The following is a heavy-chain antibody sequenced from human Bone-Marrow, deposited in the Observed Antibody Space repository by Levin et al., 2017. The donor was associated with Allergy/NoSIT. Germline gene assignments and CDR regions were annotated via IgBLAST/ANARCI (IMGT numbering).Heavy chain of an antibody. D-gene: IGHD5-24*01. Sequence: LSLTCAASGFAVSTNYMNWVRQAPGKGLEWVSVIYSGGSTYYADSVKGRFTISRDNSKNTLYLQMNSLRAEDTAVYYCATGYNSEGIDYWGQGTLVTVTS. V-gene: IGHV3-53*01. CDR2: IYSGGST. CDR3: ATGYNSEGIDY. CDR1: GFAVSTNY. J-gene: IGHJ4*02.